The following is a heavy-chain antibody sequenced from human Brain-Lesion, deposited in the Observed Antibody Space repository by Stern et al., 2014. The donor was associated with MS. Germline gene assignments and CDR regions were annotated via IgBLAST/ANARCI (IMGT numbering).Heavy chain of an antibody. V-gene: IGHV4-59*01. CDR2: IYYSGST. CDR3: ARGATQAFDP. J-gene: IGHJ5*02. CDR1: GGSISSYY. Sequence: VQLVESGPGLVKPSETLSLTCTVSGGSISSYYWSWIRQPPGKGLEWIGYIYYSGSTNYNPSLKSRVTISVDTSNNQFSLKRSSVTAADTAVYYCARGATQAFDPWGQGTLVTVSS.